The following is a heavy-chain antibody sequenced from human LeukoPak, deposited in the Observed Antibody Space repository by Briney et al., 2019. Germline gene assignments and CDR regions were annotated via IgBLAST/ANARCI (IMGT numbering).Heavy chain of an antibody. V-gene: IGHV1-24*01. Sequence: ASVKVSCTGSGYTLTELSMHWVGQAPGKGGEGMGGFDPEEGETIYAQKFQGRVTMTEDTSTDTAYMELSSLRSEDTAVYYCATDRFRNWNDRPYFDYWGQGTLVTVCS. CDR3: ATDRFRNWNDRPYFDY. CDR2: FDPEEGET. CDR1: GYTLTELS. D-gene: IGHD1-1*01. J-gene: IGHJ4*02.